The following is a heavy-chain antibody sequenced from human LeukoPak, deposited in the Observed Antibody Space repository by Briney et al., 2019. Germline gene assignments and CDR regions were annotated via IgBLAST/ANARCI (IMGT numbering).Heavy chain of an antibody. D-gene: IGHD2-2*01. V-gene: IGHV3-66*01. J-gene: IGHJ4*02. CDR3: ARVWCSSTSCHLDY. Sequence: PGGSLRLSCAASGFTVSSNYMSWVRQAPGKGLEWVSVIYSGGSTYYADSVKGRFTISRDNSKNTLYLQMNSLRAADTAVYYCARVWCSSTSCHLDYWGQGTLVTVSS. CDR1: GFTVSSNY. CDR2: IYSGGST.